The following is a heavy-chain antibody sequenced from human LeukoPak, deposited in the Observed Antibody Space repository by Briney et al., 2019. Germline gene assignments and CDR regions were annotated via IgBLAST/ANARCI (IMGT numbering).Heavy chain of an antibody. J-gene: IGHJ4*02. V-gene: IGHV3-7*01. CDR2: IKQDGSEK. Sequence: PGGSLRLSCAASGFTFSGYWMSWVRQAPGKGLEWVTNIKQDGSEKYYVDSVKGRFTISRDNAKNSLYLQMNSLRAEDTAVYYCARDVGDHDILTGYYTPSFDYWGQGTLVTVSS. D-gene: IGHD3-9*01. CDR3: ARDVGDHDILTGYYTPSFDY. CDR1: GFTFSGYW.